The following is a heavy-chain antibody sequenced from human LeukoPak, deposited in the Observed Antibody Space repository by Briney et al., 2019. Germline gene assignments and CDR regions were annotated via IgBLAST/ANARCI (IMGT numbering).Heavy chain of an antibody. CDR3: ARDPETPPSWDSPFGYYGMDV. CDR2: ISYDGSNK. CDR1: GFTFSSYA. Sequence: GGSLRLSCAASGFTFSSYAMHWVRQAPGKGLEWVAVISYDGSNKYYADSVKGRFTISRDNSRNTLYLQMNSLRAEDTAVYYCARDPETPPSWDSPFGYYGMDVWGQGTTVTVSS. V-gene: IGHV3-30-3*01. J-gene: IGHJ6*02. D-gene: IGHD3-16*01.